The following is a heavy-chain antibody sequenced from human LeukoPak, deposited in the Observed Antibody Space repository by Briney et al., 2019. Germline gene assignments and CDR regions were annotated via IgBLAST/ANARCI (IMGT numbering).Heavy chain of an antibody. J-gene: IGHJ5*02. V-gene: IGHV1-69*05. CDR1: GGTFSSYA. Sequence: ASVKVSCKASGGTFSSYAISWVRQAPGQGHEWMGGIIPIFGTANYAQKFQGRVTITTDESTSTAYMELSSLRSEDTAVYYCARDLAAAGTLRWFDPWGQGTLVTVSS. CDR2: IIPIFGTA. CDR3: ARDLAAAGTLRWFDP. D-gene: IGHD6-13*01.